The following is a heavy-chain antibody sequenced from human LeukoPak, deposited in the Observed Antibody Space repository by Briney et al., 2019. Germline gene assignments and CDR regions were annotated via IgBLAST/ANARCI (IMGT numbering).Heavy chain of an antibody. CDR3: AMKLRYFDWSYYYMDV. CDR1: GGSISTNNYY. Sequence: HPSETLSLTCTVSGGSISTNNYYWGWIRQPPGKGLEWIGNIFYSGSTYYSPSLKSRVTISLDTSRNQFSLKLNSVTAADTAVYYCAMKLRYFDWSYYYMDVWGKGTTVTVSS. V-gene: IGHV4-39*07. CDR2: IFYSGST. J-gene: IGHJ6*03. D-gene: IGHD3-9*01.